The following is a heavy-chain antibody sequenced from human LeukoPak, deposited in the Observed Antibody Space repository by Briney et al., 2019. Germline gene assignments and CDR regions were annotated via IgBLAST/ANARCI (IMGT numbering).Heavy chain of an antibody. J-gene: IGHJ4*02. V-gene: IGHV4-34*01. CDR2: INDSGST. Sequence: SETLSLTCAVYGGSLSGDDGSWIRQPPGRGLEWIGEINDSGSTNYNPSLKSRVTVSVDTSKNQFSLKMNSVTPADTAVFYCARRVGRGRYYFDCWGQGALVTVST. CDR1: GGSLSGDD. CDR3: ARRVGRGRYYFDC. D-gene: IGHD3-16*01.